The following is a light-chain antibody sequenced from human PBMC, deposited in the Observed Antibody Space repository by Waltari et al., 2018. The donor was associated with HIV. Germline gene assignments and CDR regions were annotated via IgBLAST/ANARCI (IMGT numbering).Light chain of an antibody. CDR2: GNT. V-gene: IGLV1-40*01. CDR3: QSYDSSLNGWV. J-gene: IGLJ3*02. CDR1: SSNIGAGYD. Sequence: QSVLTQPPSVSGAPGRTVIISCTGTSSNIGAGYDVQWYQQCPGTAPKVLIYGNTNRPSGVPDRFSGSKSGNSASLAITGLQADDEADYYCQSYDSSLNGWVFGGGTKLTV.